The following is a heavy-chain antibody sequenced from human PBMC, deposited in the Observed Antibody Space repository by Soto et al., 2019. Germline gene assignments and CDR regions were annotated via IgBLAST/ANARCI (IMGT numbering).Heavy chain of an antibody. Sequence: GASVKVSCKASGYTFTGYYMQWVRQAPGQGLEWMGWINPNSGGTNYAQKFQGRVTMTRDTSISTAYMELSRLRSDDTAVYYCATLWSSFYYYGMDVWGQGTTVTVSS. CDR1: GYTFTGYY. J-gene: IGHJ6*02. V-gene: IGHV1-2*02. CDR3: ATLWSSFYYYGMDV. D-gene: IGHD2-21*01. CDR2: INPNSGGT.